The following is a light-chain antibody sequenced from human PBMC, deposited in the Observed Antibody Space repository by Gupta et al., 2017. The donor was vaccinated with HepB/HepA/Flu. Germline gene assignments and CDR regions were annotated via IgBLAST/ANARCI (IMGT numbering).Light chain of an antibody. Sequence: QSALTQPASVSRSPGQSITISCTGTSSDVGTYNSVSWYQQHPGKAPKLMIFDVSNRPSGVSDRFSGSKSGNTASLTISGLQAEDEADYYCSSYTSTITLVFGGGTRLTVL. CDR2: DVS. CDR3: SSYTSTITLV. V-gene: IGLV2-14*03. CDR1: SSDVGTYNS. J-gene: IGLJ2*01.